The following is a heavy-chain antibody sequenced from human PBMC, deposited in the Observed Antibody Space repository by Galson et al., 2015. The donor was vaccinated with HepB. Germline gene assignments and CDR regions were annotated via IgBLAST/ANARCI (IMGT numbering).Heavy chain of an antibody. V-gene: IGHV3-21*01. Sequence: SLRLSCAASGFTFSSYSMNWVRQAPGKGLEWVSSISSSSSYIYYADSVKGRFTISRDNAKNSLYLQMNSLRAEDTAVYYCARGVDGTHSYYYYMDVWGKGTTVAVSS. CDR2: ISSSSSYI. D-gene: IGHD2-15*01. CDR1: GFTFSSYS. J-gene: IGHJ6*03. CDR3: ARGVDGTHSYYYYMDV.